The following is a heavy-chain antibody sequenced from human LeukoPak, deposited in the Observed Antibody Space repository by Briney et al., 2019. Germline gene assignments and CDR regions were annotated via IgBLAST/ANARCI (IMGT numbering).Heavy chain of an antibody. CDR3: ARDKSYYYDSSGLGYFDL. D-gene: IGHD3-22*01. Sequence: SETLSLTCTVSGGSISSSSYYWGWIRQPPGKGLEWIGSIYYSGRTYYNPSLKSRVTISVDTSKNQFSLKLSSVTAADTAVYYCARDKSYYYDSSGLGYFDLWGRGTLVTVSS. V-gene: IGHV4-39*07. J-gene: IGHJ2*01. CDR2: IYYSGRT. CDR1: GGSISSSSYY.